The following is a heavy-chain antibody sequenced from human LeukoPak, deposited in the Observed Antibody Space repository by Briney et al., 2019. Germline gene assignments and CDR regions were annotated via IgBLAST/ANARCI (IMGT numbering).Heavy chain of an antibody. CDR1: GFTFDDYA. D-gene: IGHD4-17*01. CDR2: ISWNSGSI. CDR3: AKSTGPTVTTYEDFDY. V-gene: IGHV3-9*03. J-gene: IGHJ4*02. Sequence: GGSLRLSCAASGFTFDDYAMHWVRQAPGKGLEWVSGISWNSGSIGYADSVKGRFTISRDNAKNSLYLQMNSLRAEDMALYYCAKSTGPTVTTYEDFDYWGQGTLVTVSS.